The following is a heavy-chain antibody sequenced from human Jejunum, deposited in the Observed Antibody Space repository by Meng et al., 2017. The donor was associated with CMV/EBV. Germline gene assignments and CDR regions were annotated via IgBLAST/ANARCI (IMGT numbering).Heavy chain of an antibody. J-gene: IGHJ5*02. CDR1: VSSGNYY. Sequence: VSSGNYYWSWIRQPPGKRLEWIAYLSYSGSTDYNPSLKSRVTISIDTSKNQFSLKLSSVTAADTAVYYCARAGCSRGYCSSGSAPWGQGTLVTVSS. D-gene: IGHD2-2*01. CDR3: ARAGCSRGYCSSGSAP. CDR2: LSYSGST. V-gene: IGHV4-61*01.